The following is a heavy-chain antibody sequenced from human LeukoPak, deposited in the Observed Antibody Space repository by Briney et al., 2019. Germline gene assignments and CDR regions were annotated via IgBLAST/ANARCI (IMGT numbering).Heavy chain of an antibody. CDR1: GGSFSGYY. D-gene: IGHD3-10*01. J-gene: IGHJ4*02. V-gene: IGHV4-34*01. Sequence: KPSETLSLTCAVYGGSFSGYYWSWIRQPPGKGLEWIGEINHSGSTNYNPSLKSRVTISVDTSKNQFSLKLSSVTAADTAVYYCARDLYYGSGSYYSRFDYWGQGTLVTVSS. CDR2: INHSGST. CDR3: ARDLYYGSGSYYSRFDY.